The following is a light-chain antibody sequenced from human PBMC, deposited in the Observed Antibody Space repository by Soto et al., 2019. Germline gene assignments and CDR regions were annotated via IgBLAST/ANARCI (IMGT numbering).Light chain of an antibody. Sequence: QSAQAQPPSASGSPGQSVTMSCTGSSSDVGGYNYVSWYQQHPGKAPKLMIYEVSNRPSGVPDRLSGSKSGNTASLTVSGLQAEDEADYYCSSYGGSNTVVFGGGTKLTVL. J-gene: IGLJ2*01. V-gene: IGLV2-8*01. CDR1: SSDVGGYNY. CDR3: SSYGGSNTVV. CDR2: EVS.